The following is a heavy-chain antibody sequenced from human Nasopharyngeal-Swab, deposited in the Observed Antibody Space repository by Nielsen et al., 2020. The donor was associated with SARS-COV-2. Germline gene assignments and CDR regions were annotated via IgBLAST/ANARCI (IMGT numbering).Heavy chain of an antibody. Sequence: GEALKFSCNSSGYIFTSFWIGWVRQMPGKGLEWMGIIYPGDSDTRYSPSFHGQVTISADKSISTAYLQWSSLKASDTAMYYCARPSDYYGSGNAFDIWGQGTMVTFSS. D-gene: IGHD3-10*01. J-gene: IGHJ3*02. CDR2: IYPGDSDT. CDR3: ARPSDYYGSGNAFDI. V-gene: IGHV5-51*01. CDR1: GYIFTSFW.